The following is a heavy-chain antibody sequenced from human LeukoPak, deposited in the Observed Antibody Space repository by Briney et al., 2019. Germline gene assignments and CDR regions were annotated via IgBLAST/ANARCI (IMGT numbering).Heavy chain of an antibody. CDR2: ISYDGSNK. Sequence: PGRSLRLSCAASGFTFSSYAMHWVRQAPGKGLEWVAVISYDGSNKYYADSVKGRFTISRDNAKNSLYLQMNSLRAEDTAVYYCARDQGRRGVDYFDYWGQGTLVTVSS. CDR1: GFTFSSYA. CDR3: ARDQGRRGVDYFDY. J-gene: IGHJ4*02. V-gene: IGHV3-30-3*01. D-gene: IGHD1-1*01.